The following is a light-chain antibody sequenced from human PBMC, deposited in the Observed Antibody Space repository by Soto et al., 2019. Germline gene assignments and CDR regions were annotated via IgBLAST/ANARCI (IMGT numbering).Light chain of an antibody. CDR2: AVS. CDR1: QHSGSY. CDR3: QQSYSLPHT. J-gene: IGKJ2*01. Sequence: DIQMTQSPSSLSASVGDRVTITCRASQHSGSYVNWYQERPGTAPKVLIYAVSTLRGGVPSRFSGSGSGTDFTLTISSLHPEDVATYFCQQSYSLPHTFGQGTKLEIK. V-gene: IGKV1-39*01.